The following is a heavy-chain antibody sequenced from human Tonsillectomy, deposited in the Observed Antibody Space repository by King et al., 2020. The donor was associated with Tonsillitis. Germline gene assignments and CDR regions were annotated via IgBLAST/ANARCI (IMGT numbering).Heavy chain of an antibody. V-gene: IGHV3-30*10. CDR2: ISYDGTNK. CDR3: AGEGLYDCSGDYPVDSFDI. D-gene: IGHD3-22*01. Sequence: VQLVESGGGVVQPGRSLRLSCAASGFTFGSYAMHWVRQAPGKGLECVAVISYDGTNKYYTDSVKGRFTISRENSKNTLHVPMSSLSAEETAVYYWAGEGLYDCSGDYPVDSFDIWGQGTMVTVSS. CDR1: GFTFGSYA. J-gene: IGHJ3*02.